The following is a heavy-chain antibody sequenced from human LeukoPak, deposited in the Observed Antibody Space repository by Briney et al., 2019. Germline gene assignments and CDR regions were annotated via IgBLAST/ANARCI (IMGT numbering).Heavy chain of an antibody. CDR3: ARDRRDSSGYCFWELVY. V-gene: IGHV1-2*02. CDR2: INPNSGGT. J-gene: IGHJ4*02. CDR1: GYTFTGYY. Sequence: ASVKLSCKASGYTFTGYYMHWVRQAPGQGLEWMGWINPNSGGTNYAQKFQGRVTMTRDTSISTAYMEQSRLRSDDTAVYYCARDRRDSSGYCFWELVYWGQGTLVTVSS. D-gene: IGHD3-22*01.